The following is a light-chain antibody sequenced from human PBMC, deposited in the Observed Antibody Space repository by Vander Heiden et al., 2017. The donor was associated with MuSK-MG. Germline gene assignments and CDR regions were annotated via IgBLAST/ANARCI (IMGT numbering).Light chain of an antibody. CDR3: QQYGSSPPYT. CDR2: GVS. V-gene: IGKV3-20*01. J-gene: IGKJ2*01. CDR1: QSVSSSY. Sequence: EIVLTQSPGTLSLSPGERATLSCRASQSVSSSYLAWYQQKPGQAPRLVIYGVSNRATGIPDRFSGSGSGTDFTLTSSRLEPEDFAVYYCQQYGSSPPYTFGQGTKVEIK.